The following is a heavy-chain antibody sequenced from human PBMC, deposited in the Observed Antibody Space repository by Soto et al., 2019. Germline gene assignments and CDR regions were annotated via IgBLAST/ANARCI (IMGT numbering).Heavy chain of an antibody. J-gene: IGHJ6*02. CDR1: GFTFSSYG. Sequence: QVQLVESGGGVVQPGRSLRLSCAASGFTFSSYGMHWVRQAPGKGLEWVAVIWYDGSNKYYADSVKGRFTISRDNSKNTLYLQMNRLRAEDTAVYYGARGTPSSAGIDVWGQGTTVTVSS. V-gene: IGHV3-33*01. CDR2: IWYDGSNK. CDR3: ARGTPSSAGIDV.